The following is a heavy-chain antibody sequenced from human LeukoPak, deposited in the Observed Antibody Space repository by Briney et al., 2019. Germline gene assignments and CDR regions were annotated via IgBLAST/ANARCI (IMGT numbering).Heavy chain of an antibody. J-gene: IGHJ5*02. CDR1: GLTFSNSW. CDR3: AKASGYSSGWYWFDP. D-gene: IGHD6-19*01. V-gene: IGHV3-74*01. CDR2: MYGDMRDI. Sequence: GGSLRLSCEASGLTFSNSWMHWVRQIPGKGLVWVSRMYGDMRDISYADSVKGRFTISRDNSKNTLYLQMNSLRAEDTAVYYCAKASGYSSGWYWFDPWGQGTLVTVSS.